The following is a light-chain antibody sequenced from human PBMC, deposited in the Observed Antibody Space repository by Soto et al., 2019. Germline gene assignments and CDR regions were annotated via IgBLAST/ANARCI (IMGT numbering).Light chain of an antibody. CDR1: QSITNF. CDR2: AAS. Sequence: DIQLTQSPSSLSASVGDRVTITCRANQSITNFWNWYQKKHGKAPNLLIYAASNLQSGVPTRFSGSGSGTDFALTISGLQPDDFATYYCQQTYSTPRLTFGGGTKVDIK. J-gene: IGKJ4*01. V-gene: IGKV1-39*01. CDR3: QQTYSTPRLT.